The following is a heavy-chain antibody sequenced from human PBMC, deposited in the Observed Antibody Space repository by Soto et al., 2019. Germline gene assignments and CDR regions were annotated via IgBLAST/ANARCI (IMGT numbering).Heavy chain of an antibody. CDR2: IYYSENT. D-gene: IGHD6-13*01. Sequence: PSETLSLTCNVSGGSISSYDWSWIRQPPGKGLEWIGYIYYSENTHYNPSLKSRVTISIDTSKNQFSLKLSSVTAADTAVYYCARDNTRGGIAAARPLFSDYWGQGTLVTVSS. J-gene: IGHJ4*02. CDR1: GGSISSYD. CDR3: ARDNTRGGIAAARPLFSDY. V-gene: IGHV4-59*12.